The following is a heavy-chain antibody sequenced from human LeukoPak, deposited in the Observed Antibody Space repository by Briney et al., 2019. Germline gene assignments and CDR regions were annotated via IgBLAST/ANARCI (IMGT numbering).Heavy chain of an antibody. D-gene: IGHD3-22*01. CDR1: GGTFSSYA. J-gene: IGHJ3*02. Sequence: GASVKVSCKASGGTFSSYAISWVRQAPGQGLEWMGGIIPIFGTANYAQKFQGRVTITADESTSTAYMELSSLRSEDTAAYYCARDRIYYDSSGFADHAFDIWGQGTMVTVSS. V-gene: IGHV1-69*13. CDR3: ARDRIYYDSSGFADHAFDI. CDR2: IIPIFGTA.